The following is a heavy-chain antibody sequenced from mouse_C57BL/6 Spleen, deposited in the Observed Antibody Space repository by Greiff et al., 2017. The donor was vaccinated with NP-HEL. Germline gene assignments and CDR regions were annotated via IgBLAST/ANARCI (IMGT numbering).Heavy chain of an antibody. CDR1: GYTFTSYW. Sequence: QVQLKQPGTELVKPGASVKLSCKASGYTFTSYWMHWVKQRPGQGLEWIGNINPSNGGTNYNEKFKSKATLTVDKSSSTAYMQLSSLTSEDSAVYYCARGATRYYAMDYWGQGTSVTVSS. CDR3: ARGATRYYAMDY. CDR2: INPSNGGT. J-gene: IGHJ4*01. D-gene: IGHD3-1*01. V-gene: IGHV1-53*01.